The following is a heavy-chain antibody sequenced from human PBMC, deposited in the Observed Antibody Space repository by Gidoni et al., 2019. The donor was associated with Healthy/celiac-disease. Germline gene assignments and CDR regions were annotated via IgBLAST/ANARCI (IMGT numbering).Heavy chain of an antibody. CDR1: GGSFSGYY. Sequence: QVQLQQWGAGLLKPSETLSLTCAVYGGSFSGYYWRWIRQPPGKGLEWIGEINHSVSTNYNPSLKSRVTISVDTSKNQFSLKLSSVTAADTAVYYCARRWAPDIVVVPAAIRGGMDVWGQGTTVTVSS. J-gene: IGHJ6*02. V-gene: IGHV4-34*01. CDR3: ARRWAPDIVVVPAAIRGGMDV. D-gene: IGHD2-2*01. CDR2: INHSVST.